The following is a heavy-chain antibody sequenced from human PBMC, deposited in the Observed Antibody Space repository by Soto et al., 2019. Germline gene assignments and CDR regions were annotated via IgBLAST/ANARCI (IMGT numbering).Heavy chain of an antibody. CDR2: IGTAGDT. V-gene: IGHV3-13*04. CDR3: ARLGRDGYFDY. J-gene: IGHJ4*02. D-gene: IGHD2-15*01. Sequence: PGGSLILSCAASGFTFSSYDMHWVRQATGKGLEWVSAIGTAGDTYYPGSVKGRFTISRENAKNSLYLQMNSLRAGDTAVYYCARLGRDGYFDYWGQGTLVTVSS. CDR1: GFTFSSYD.